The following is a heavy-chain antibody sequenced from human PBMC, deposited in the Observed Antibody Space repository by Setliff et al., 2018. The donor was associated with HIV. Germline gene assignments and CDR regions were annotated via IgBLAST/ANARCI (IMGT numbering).Heavy chain of an antibody. CDR3: ATYADRESNRFDP. CDR2: INDSGST. CDR1: NGSFSGYY. J-gene: IGHJ5*02. Sequence: PSETLSLTCAVYNGSFSGYYWTWIRQPPGKGLEWIGEINDSGSTNYSPSLKSRVTISVDASRNQFSLRLSSVTAADTAVYYCATYADRESNRFDPWGQGILVTVS. D-gene: IGHD3-10*01. V-gene: IGHV4-34*01.